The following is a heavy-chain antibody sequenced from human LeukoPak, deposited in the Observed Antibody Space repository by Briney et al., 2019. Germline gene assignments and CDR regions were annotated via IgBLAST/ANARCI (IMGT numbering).Heavy chain of an antibody. D-gene: IGHD1-26*01. CDR3: ARDSTIVV. CDR1: GFTFDNYA. J-gene: IGHJ4*02. Sequence: HPGLPLRLSCGTSGFTFDNYAMHWVRHAPGKGLEWVSGITWNSGTVAYADSVRGRFTISRDNAKRSLYLQMENLRSEDTAFYYCARDSTIVVWGQGTLVTVSS. V-gene: IGHV3-9*01. CDR2: ITWNSGTV.